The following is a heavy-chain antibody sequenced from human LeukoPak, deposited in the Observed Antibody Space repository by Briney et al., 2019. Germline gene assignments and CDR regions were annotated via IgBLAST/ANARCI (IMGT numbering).Heavy chain of an antibody. V-gene: IGHV3-21*01. J-gene: IGHJ3*02. D-gene: IGHD1-26*01. CDR1: GFTFSSYS. CDR2: ISSSSSYI. Sequence: PGGSLRLSCAASGFTFSSYSMNWVRQAPGKGLGWVSSISSSSSYIYYADSVKGRFTISRDNAKNSLYLQMNSLRAEDTAVYYCARDVVVGATSFAFDIWGQGTMVTVSS. CDR3: ARDVVVGATSFAFDI.